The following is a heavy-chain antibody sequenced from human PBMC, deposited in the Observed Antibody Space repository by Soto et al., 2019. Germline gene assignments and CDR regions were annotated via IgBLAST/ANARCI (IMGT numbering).Heavy chain of an antibody. D-gene: IGHD6-13*01. V-gene: IGHV3-30*18. CDR1: GFTFSSYG. CDR3: AKSGGQQLVPYYYGMDV. Sequence: QVQLVESGGGVVQPGRSLRLSCAASGFTFSSYGMHWVRQAPGKGLEWVAVISYDGSNKYYADSVKGRFTISRDNSKNTLYLQMNSLRAEATAVYYCAKSGGQQLVPYYYGMDVW. J-gene: IGHJ6*01. CDR2: ISYDGSNK.